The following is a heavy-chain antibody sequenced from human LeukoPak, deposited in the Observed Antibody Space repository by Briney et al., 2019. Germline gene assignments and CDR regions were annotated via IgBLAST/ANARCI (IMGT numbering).Heavy chain of an antibody. CDR3: ARRLYGSGRPYYYYYYMDV. J-gene: IGHJ6*03. CDR1: GGTFSSYA. V-gene: IGHV1-69*01. CDR2: IIPIFGTA. D-gene: IGHD3-10*01. Sequence: ASVTVSCKASGGTFSSYAISWVRQAPGQGLEWMGGIIPIFGTANYAQKFQGRVTITADESTSTAYMELSSLRSEDTAVYYCARRLYGSGRPYYYYYYMDVWGKGTTVTVSS.